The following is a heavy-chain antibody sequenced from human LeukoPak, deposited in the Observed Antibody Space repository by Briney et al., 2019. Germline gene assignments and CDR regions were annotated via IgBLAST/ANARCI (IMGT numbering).Heavy chain of an antibody. CDR2: INHSGST. J-gene: IGHJ4*02. V-gene: IGHV4-34*01. CDR1: GGSFGGYY. Sequence: PSETLSLTCAVYGGSFGGYYWSWIRQPPGKGLEWIGEINHSGSTNYNPSLKSRVTISVDTSKNQFSLKLSSVTAADTAVYYCASCSGGSCHYFDYWGQGTLVTVSS. D-gene: IGHD2-15*01. CDR3: ASCSGGSCHYFDY.